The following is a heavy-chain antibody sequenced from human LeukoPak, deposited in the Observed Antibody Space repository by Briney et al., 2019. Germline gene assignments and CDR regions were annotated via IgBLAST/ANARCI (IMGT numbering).Heavy chain of an antibody. Sequence: VGSLRLSCAASGFTFNKYYMSWVRQAPGKGLEWVADIKQDGSEKYYVDSVKGRFTISRDNPKNSLYLQMNSLRADDTAVYYCVRERGEYLRGPFDYWGRGTLVTVSS. V-gene: IGHV3-7*01. CDR3: VRERGEYLRGPFDY. J-gene: IGHJ4*02. CDR1: GFTFNKYY. CDR2: IKQDGSEK. D-gene: IGHD6-6*01.